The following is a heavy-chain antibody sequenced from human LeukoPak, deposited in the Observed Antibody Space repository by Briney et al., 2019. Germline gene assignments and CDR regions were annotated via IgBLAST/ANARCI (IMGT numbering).Heavy chain of an antibody. D-gene: IGHD3-10*01. J-gene: IGHJ5*02. CDR1: GFTFSSYS. CDR2: ISSSSSYI. V-gene: IGHV3-21*01. CDR3: ARWYYYGSGSYPRWNWFDP. Sequence: GGSLRLSCAASGFTFSSYSMNWVRQAPGKGLEWVSSISSSSSYIYYADSVKGRFTISRDNAKNSLYLQMNSLRAEDTAVYYCARWYYYGSGSYPRWNWFDPWGQGTLVTVSS.